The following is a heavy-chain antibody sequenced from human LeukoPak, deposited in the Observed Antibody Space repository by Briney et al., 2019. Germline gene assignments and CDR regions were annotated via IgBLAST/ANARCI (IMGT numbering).Heavy chain of an antibody. CDR2: VSGRGDGT. D-gene: IGHD2-15*01. Sequence: GGSLRLSCAASGFTFNNYAMTWVRQAQGKGLEWVSAVSGRGDGTYYANSVKGRFTIPRDNSKNTLYLEMNSLRAEDTAVYHCAKAPPAATNYYYGMDVWGQGTTVTVSS. CDR1: GFTFNNYA. CDR3: AKAPPAATNYYYGMDV. J-gene: IGHJ6*02. V-gene: IGHV3-23*01.